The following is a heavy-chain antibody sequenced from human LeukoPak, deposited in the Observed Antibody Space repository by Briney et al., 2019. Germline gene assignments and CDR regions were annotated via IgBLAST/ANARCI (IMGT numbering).Heavy chain of an antibody. V-gene: IGHV3-23*01. CDR1: GFTFSSYA. CDR3: AKDRGQLVPKYNWFDP. J-gene: IGHJ5*02. CDR2: ISSSGSST. Sequence: GGSLRLSCAASGFTFSSYAMNWVRQAPGKVLEWVSAISSSGSSTYYADSVKGRFTISRDNSKNTLYLQMNSLRAEDTAVYYCAKDRGQLVPKYNWFDPWGQGTLVTVSS. D-gene: IGHD6-6*01.